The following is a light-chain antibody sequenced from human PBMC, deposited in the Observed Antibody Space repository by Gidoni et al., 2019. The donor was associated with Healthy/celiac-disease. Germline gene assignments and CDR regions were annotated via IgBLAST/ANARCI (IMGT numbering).Light chain of an antibody. CDR1: QSISSY. Sequence: DIQMTQSPSSLSASVGDRVTITCRASQSISSYLNWYQQKPGKAPKLLIYAASSLQSGVPSRFSGSGSGTDFNLTISSLQPEDFATYYCQQRYSTPITFGQGTRLEIK. CDR3: QQRYSTPIT. CDR2: AAS. J-gene: IGKJ5*01. V-gene: IGKV1-39*01.